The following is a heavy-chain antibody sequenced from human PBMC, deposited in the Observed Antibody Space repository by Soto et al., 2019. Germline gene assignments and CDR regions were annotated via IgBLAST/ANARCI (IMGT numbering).Heavy chain of an antibody. V-gene: IGHV3-15*07. D-gene: IGHD3-10*01. Sequence: EVQLVESGGGLVKPGGSLRLSCAASGFTFSNAWMNWVRQAPGKGLEWVGRIKSKTDGGTTDYAAPVKGRFTISRDDSKNTLELQMNSLKTEDTAVYYCTTLGNEDGEAMRWYFDLWGRGTLVTVSS. J-gene: IGHJ2*01. CDR3: TTLGNEDGEAMRWYFDL. CDR2: IKSKTDGGTT. CDR1: GFTFSNAW.